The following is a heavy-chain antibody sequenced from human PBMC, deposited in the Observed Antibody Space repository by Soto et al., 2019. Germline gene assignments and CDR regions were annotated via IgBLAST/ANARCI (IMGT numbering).Heavy chain of an antibody. J-gene: IGHJ5*02. D-gene: IGHD2-8*02. CDR1: GFSLTSSGVG. V-gene: IGHV2-5*02. Sequence: QITLKESGPTLLEPTQTLTLTCSFSGFSLTSSGVGVGWLRQAPGKALECLGIIYWDGDRRYNPSLRQRLTITNDTAKFQGVLTMTYMAPVDTATYSCAHRVPYYPYWDVGRFDPWGQRTLLPVS. CDR3: AHRVPYYPYWDVGRFDP. CDR2: IYWDGDR.